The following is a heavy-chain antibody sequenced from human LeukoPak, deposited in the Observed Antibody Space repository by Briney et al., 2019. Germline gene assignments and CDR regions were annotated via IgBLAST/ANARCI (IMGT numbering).Heavy chain of an antibody. CDR1: GFTFSSYA. V-gene: IGHV3-30-3*01. D-gene: IGHD3-10*01. Sequence: GGSLRLSCAASGFTFSSYAMHWVRQAPGKGLEWVAVISYDGSNKYYADSVKGRFTISRDNSKNTLYLQMNSLRAEDTAVYYCAKDPDRITRDYWGQGTLVTVSS. CDR2: ISYDGSNK. J-gene: IGHJ4*02. CDR3: AKDPDRITRDY.